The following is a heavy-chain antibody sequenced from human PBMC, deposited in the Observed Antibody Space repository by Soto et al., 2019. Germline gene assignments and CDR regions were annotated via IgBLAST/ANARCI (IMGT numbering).Heavy chain of an antibody. CDR3: AADSGNYGGDY. D-gene: IGHD1-7*01. Sequence: QMQLVQSEPEVKKPGTSVKVSCKASGFTFTSSAVQWVQQARGQRLEWIGWIVVGSGNTNYAQKFQERVTITRDMSTSTAYMELSSLRSEDTAVYYCAADSGNYGGDYWGQGTLVTVSS. CDR2: IVVGSGNT. V-gene: IGHV1-58*01. J-gene: IGHJ4*02. CDR1: GFTFTSSA.